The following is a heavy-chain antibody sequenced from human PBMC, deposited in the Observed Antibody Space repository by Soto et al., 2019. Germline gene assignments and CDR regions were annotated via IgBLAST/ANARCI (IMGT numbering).Heavy chain of an antibody. CDR3: ASGHDSSGYYLCDY. V-gene: IGHV4-59*01. Sequence: PSETLSLTCTVSGGSISSYYWSWIRQPPGKGLEWIGYIYYSGSTNYNPSLKSRVTISVDTSKNQFSLKLSSVTAADTAVYYCASGHDSSGYYLCDYWGRGTLVTVSS. J-gene: IGHJ4*02. CDR1: GGSISSYY. CDR2: IYYSGST. D-gene: IGHD3-22*01.